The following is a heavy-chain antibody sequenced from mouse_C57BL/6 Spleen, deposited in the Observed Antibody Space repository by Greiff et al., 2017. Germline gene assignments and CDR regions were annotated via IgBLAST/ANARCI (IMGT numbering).Heavy chain of an antibody. CDR3: ARTVDSSGYFDY. V-gene: IGHV1-66*01. Sequence: VQLQQSGPELVKPGASVKISCKASGYSFTSYYIHWVKQRPGQGLEWIGWIYPGSGNTTYNEKFKGKATLTADTSSSTAYMQLSSLTSEDSAVYYCARTVDSSGYFDYWGQGTTLTVSS. J-gene: IGHJ2*01. D-gene: IGHD3-2*02. CDR1: GYSFTSYY. CDR2: IYPGSGNT.